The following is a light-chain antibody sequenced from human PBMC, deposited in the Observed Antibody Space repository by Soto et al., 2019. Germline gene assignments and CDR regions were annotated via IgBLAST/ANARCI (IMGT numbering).Light chain of an antibody. CDR2: KVS. Sequence: DVVMTQSPLSLPVTLGQPASISCWSSQSLVYSDGNTYLSWFQQRPGQSPRRLIYKVSNRDSGVPDRFSGSGSGTDFTLKISRVEAEDVGVYYCMQGTHLYTFGQGTKLEIK. J-gene: IGKJ2*01. CDR1: QSLVYSDGNTY. CDR3: MQGTHLYT. V-gene: IGKV2-30*01.